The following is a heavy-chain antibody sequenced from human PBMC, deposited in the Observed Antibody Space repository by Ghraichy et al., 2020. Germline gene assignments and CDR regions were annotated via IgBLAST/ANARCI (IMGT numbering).Heavy chain of an antibody. CDR2: IDHSGST. V-gene: IGHV4-4*02. D-gene: IGHD6-6*01. CDR3: ATRVEARPY. J-gene: IGHJ4*02. Sequence: SETLSLTCTVSGGSISSADWWTWVRQPPGRGVEWIGDIDHSGSTNYNSSLKSRVTISGDRSKNQFSLTVSSVTAADTALYYCATRVEARPYWGQGALVTVSS. CDR1: GGSISSADW.